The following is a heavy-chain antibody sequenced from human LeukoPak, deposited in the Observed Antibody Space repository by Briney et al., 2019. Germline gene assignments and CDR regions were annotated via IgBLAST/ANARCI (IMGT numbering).Heavy chain of an antibody. D-gene: IGHD3-10*01. J-gene: IGHJ1*01. V-gene: IGHV4-59*01. CDR3: ARGALPPLLYFHH. CDR2: IYYSGST. CDR1: GGSISYFY. Sequence: SETLSLTCSVSGGSISYFYWSWIRQPPGKGLEWIGYIYYSGSTNYNPSFKSRVTISVDTSKNQFSLKLSSVTAADTAIYYCARGALPPLLYFHHWGQGTLVTVSS.